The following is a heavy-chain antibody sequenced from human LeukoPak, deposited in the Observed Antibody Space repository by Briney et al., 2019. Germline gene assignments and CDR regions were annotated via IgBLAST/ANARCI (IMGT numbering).Heavy chain of an antibody. V-gene: IGHV3-53*01. D-gene: IGHD6-13*01. CDR1: VHSVRGSY. CDR2: IYSGDRT. Sequence: GVSLRLLCVVWVHSVRGSYMSCARRARGKGLECVSVIYSGDRTYYADSVKGRFTISRDTSKNTLYLQMNNLRADDTAMYYCTRDLTGSTWSENDYWGQGTLVTISS. J-gene: IGHJ4*02. CDR3: TRDLTGSTWSENDY.